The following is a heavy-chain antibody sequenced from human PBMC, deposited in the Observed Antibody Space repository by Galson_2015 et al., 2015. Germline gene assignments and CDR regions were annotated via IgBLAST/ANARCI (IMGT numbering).Heavy chain of an antibody. V-gene: IGHV4-30-2*01. Sequence: STYYNPSLKSRVTISVDRSKNQFSLKLSSVTAADTAVYYCARDRYGYSSSWYRGTDNWFDPWGQGALVTVSS. J-gene: IGHJ5*02. CDR3: ARDRYGYSSSWYRGTDNWFDP. D-gene: IGHD6-13*01. CDR2: ST.